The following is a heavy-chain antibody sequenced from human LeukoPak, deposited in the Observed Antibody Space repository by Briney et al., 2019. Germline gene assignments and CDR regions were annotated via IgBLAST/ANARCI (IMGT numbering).Heavy chain of an antibody. J-gene: IGHJ4*02. CDR1: GCTFTSYD. CDR3: ARGRGYDYIWGSYTKYYFDY. D-gene: IGHD3-16*01. CDR2: MNPNSGNT. V-gene: IGHV1-8*01. Sequence: ASVKVSCKASGCTFTSYDINWVRQATGQGLEWMGWMNPNSGNTGYAQKFQGRVTMTRNTSISTAYMELSSLRSEDTAVYYCARGRGYDYIWGSYTKYYFDYWGQGTLVTVSS.